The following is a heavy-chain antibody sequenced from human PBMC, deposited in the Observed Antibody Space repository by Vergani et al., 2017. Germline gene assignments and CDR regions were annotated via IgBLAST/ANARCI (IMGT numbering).Heavy chain of an antibody. Sequence: QVQLQESGPGLVKPSETLSLTCTVSGGSVSSGSYYWRWIRQPPGEGMEWIGYIYYNGSTNYNPALKRRVTISVDKSKNQFSLKLSSVTAADTAVYYCASSPAGYCGCDYYWGQGTLVTVSS. V-gene: IGHV4-61*01. D-gene: IGHD5-12*01. CDR3: ASSPAGYCGCDYY. CDR2: IYYNGST. J-gene: IGHJ4*02. CDR1: GGSVSSGSYY.